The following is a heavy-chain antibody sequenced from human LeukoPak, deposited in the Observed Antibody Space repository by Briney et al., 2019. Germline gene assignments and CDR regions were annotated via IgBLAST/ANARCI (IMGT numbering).Heavy chain of an antibody. Sequence: PGGSLRLSCAPSGFTFSSYWMSWVRQAPGKGLEWVANIKQDGSEKYYVDSVKGRFTISRDNAKNSLYLQMNSLRAEDTAVYYCAKGTSGNAFDIWGQGTMVTVSS. CDR1: GFTFSSYW. V-gene: IGHV3-7*01. D-gene: IGHD2-2*01. CDR2: IKQDGSEK. J-gene: IGHJ3*02. CDR3: AKGTSGNAFDI.